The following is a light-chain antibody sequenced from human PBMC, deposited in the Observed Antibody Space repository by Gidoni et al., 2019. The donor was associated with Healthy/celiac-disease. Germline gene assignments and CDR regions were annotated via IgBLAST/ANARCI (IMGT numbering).Light chain of an antibody. CDR1: QSVSSY. CDR3: QQRSNWLT. Sequence: PGERATLSCRASQSVSSYLAWYQQKPGQAPRLLIYDASNRATGIPARFSGSGSGTDFTLTISSLEPEAFAVYYCQQRSNWLTFGGGTKVEIK. CDR2: DAS. J-gene: IGKJ4*01. V-gene: IGKV3-11*01.